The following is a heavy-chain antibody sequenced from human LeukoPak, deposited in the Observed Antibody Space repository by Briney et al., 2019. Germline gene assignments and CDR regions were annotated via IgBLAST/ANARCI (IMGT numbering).Heavy chain of an antibody. Sequence: GGSLRLSCAASAFTLSRSWMHWVRQAPGKGLVWVSRISDGRDISYADSVKGRFTISGDNAKNTVYLQMNSLRAEDTGVYYCTTVFDYWGQGTLVTVSS. CDR1: AFTLSRSW. V-gene: IGHV3-74*01. CDR2: ISDGRDI. J-gene: IGHJ4*02. CDR3: TTVFDY. D-gene: IGHD4-17*01.